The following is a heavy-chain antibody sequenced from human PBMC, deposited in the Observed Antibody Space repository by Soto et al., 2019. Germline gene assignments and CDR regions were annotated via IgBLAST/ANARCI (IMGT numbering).Heavy chain of an antibody. V-gene: IGHV4-30-4*01. D-gene: IGHD3-16*01. Sequence: QVQLQESGPGLVKPSQTLSLTCTVSGGSISSGDSYWSWIRQPPGKGLEWFGYIYYSGSTYYNPSLKSRVTISVDTSKTPFSLNLSSVPAAATAVYYCARVRPPSYYYGMDVWGQGTTVTVSS. CDR1: GGSISSGDSY. CDR3: ARVRPPSYYYGMDV. J-gene: IGHJ6*02. CDR2: IYYSGST.